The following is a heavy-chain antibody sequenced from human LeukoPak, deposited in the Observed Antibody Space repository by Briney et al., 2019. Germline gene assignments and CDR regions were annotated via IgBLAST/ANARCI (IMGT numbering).Heavy chain of an antibody. CDR1: GYTFTGYY. Sequence: ASVKVSCKASGYTFTGYYMHWVRQAPGQGLEWMGWMNPNSGNTGYAQKFQGRVTMTRNTSISTAYMELSSLRSEDTAVYYCARGFGMATSDPAFDYWGQGALVTVSS. CDR3: ARGFGMATSDPAFDY. CDR2: MNPNSGNT. V-gene: IGHV1-8*02. J-gene: IGHJ4*02. D-gene: IGHD5-24*01.